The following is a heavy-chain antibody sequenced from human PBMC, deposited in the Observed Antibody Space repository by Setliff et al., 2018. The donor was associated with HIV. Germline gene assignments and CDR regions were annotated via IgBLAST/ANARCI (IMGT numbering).Heavy chain of an antibody. V-gene: IGHV1-18*01. CDR3: ARNSFPRTVTGTGPLFDT. J-gene: IGHJ4*02. Sequence: ASVKVSCKASGYTFTNYGISWLRQAPGQGLEWMGWISAYNGDTKSTQKFQGRVTMTTDTSTTTAYMELRSLRSDDTAVYYCARNSFPRTVTGTGPLFDTWGQGTLVTVSS. CDR1: GYTFTNYG. CDR2: ISAYNGDT. D-gene: IGHD6-19*01.